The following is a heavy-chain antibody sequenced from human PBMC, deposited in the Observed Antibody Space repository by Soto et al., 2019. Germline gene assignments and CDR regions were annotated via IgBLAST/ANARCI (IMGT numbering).Heavy chain of an antibody. V-gene: IGHV3-30-3*01. CDR1: GFTFSSYA. CDR2: ISYDGSNK. J-gene: IGHJ4*02. CDR3: ARDRAITIFGVFN. Sequence: QVQLVESGGGVVQPGRSLRLSCAASGFTFSSYAMHWVRQAPGKGLEWVAVISYDGSNKYYADSVKGRFTISRDNSKNTLYLRMNSLRAEDTAVYYCARDRAITIFGVFNWGQGTLVTVSS. D-gene: IGHD3-3*01.